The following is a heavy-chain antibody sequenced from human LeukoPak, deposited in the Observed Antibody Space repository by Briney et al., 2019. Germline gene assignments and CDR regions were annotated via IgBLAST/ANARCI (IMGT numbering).Heavy chain of an antibody. CDR3: ARRSRLYKHETTGYHDS. J-gene: IGHJ4*02. Sequence: SETLSLTCNVSGDYITTTNYYWAWIRQPPGKGLEWIASVFYSGTTYYNPSLKSRVVISMDTSRKQISMRLSSVTATDTAIYYCARRSRLYKHETTGYHDSWGQGTLVTVSS. CDR2: VFYSGTT. D-gene: IGHD3-9*01. CDR1: GDYITTTNYY. V-gene: IGHV4-39*01.